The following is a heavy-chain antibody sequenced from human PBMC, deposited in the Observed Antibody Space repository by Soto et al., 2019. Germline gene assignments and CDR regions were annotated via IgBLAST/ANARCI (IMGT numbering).Heavy chain of an antibody. J-gene: IGHJ5*02. D-gene: IGHD6-13*01. V-gene: IGHV3-30-3*01. CDR3: ARGTAAAAEDWFDP. CDR2: ISYDGSNK. CDR1: GFTFSSYA. Sequence: GGSLRLSCAASGFTFSSYAMHWVRQAPGKGLEWVAVISYDGSNKYYADSVKGRFTISRDNSKNTLYLQMNSLRAEDTAVYYCARGTAAAAEDWFDPWGQGTLVTVSS.